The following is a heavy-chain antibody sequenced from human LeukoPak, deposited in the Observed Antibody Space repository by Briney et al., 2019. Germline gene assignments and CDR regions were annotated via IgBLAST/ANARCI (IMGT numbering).Heavy chain of an antibody. D-gene: IGHD1-26*01. V-gene: IGHV3-15*01. J-gene: IGHJ4*03. CDR1: GFTFSNAW. Sequence: AGGSLRLSCAASGFTFSNAWMSWVRQAPGKGLEWVGRIKSKTDGGTTDYAAPVKGRFIISRDDSKNTLYLQMNSLKTEDTAVYYCTTDRESGSYSYYWGQGTLVTVSS. CDR3: TTDRESGSYSYY. CDR2: IKSKTDGGTT.